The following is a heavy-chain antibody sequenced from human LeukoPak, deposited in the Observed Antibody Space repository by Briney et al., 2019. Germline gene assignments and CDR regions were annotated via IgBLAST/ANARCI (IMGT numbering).Heavy chain of an antibody. V-gene: IGHV4-59*01. D-gene: IGHD2-15*01. CDR3: AREALGYCSGGSCYSGYFDY. CDR1: GGSISSYY. CDR2: IYYSGST. Sequence: PSETLSLTCTVSGGSISSYYWSWLRQPPGKGLEWIGYIYYSGSTNYNPSLKSRVTISVDTSKNQFSLKLSSVTAADTAVYYCAREALGYCSGGSCYSGYFDYWGQGTLVTVSS. J-gene: IGHJ4*02.